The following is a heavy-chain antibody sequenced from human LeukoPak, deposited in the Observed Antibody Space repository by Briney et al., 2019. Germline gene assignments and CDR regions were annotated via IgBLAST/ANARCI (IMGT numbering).Heavy chain of an antibody. CDR1: GGSISSSSYY. V-gene: IGHV4-39*01. CDR3: ARAHGYGGYKYYFDY. D-gene: IGHD5-12*01. CDR2: IYYSGST. J-gene: IGHJ4*02. Sequence: ASEALSLTCTVSGGSISSSSYYWGWIRQPPGKGLEWIGSIYYSGSTYYNPSLKSRVTISVDTSKNQFSLKLSSGTAADTAVYYCARAHGYGGYKYYFDYWGQGTLVTVSS.